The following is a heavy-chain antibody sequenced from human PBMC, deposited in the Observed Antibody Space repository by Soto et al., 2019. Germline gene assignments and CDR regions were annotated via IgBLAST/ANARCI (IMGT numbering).Heavy chain of an antibody. D-gene: IGHD2-2*01. Sequence: QAQLVQSGAEVKKPGSSVKVSCKASGGTFSSYAISWVRQAPGQGLEWMGGIIPIFGTANYAQKFQGRVTITADESTSTAYMELSSLRSEDTAVYYCARDQGYCSSTSCVGFDYWGQGTLVTVSS. CDR2: IIPIFGTA. V-gene: IGHV1-69*01. CDR3: ARDQGYCSSTSCVGFDY. J-gene: IGHJ4*02. CDR1: GGTFSSYA.